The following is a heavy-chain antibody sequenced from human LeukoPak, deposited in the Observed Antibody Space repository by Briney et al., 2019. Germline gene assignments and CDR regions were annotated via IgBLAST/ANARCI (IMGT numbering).Heavy chain of an antibody. CDR3: ARDIGYSSDY. V-gene: IGHV1-69*01. CDR1: GGTFSIYA. J-gene: IGHJ4*02. D-gene: IGHD6-13*01. CDR2: IIAIVDPA. Sequence: SVKISCAASGGTFSIYAISWERQAPGHGLEWMGGIIAIVDPANYVQTFQGRLTITADESTSTAYMELSSLRSEDTAVYYCARDIGYSSDYWGQGTLVTVSS.